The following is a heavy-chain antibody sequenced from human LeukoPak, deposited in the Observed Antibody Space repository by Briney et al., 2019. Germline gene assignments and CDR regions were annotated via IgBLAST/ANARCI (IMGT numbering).Heavy chain of an antibody. CDR1: GGSFSDYY. J-gene: IGHJ5*02. Sequence: PSETLSLTCVVYGGSFSDYYWNWIRQPPGKGLEWIGEINHSGSTNYNPSLKSRVTISVDTSKNQFSLKLSSVTAADTAVYYCARHNLIRGYSRYDRLYNWFDPWGQGTLVTVSS. V-gene: IGHV4-34*01. CDR3: ARHNLIRGYSRYDRLYNWFDP. CDR2: INHSGST. D-gene: IGHD5-12*01.